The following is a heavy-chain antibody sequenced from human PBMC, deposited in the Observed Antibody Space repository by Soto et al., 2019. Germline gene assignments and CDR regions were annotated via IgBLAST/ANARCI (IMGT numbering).Heavy chain of an antibody. CDR2: ISGSGGST. Sequence: PGGSLRLSCAASGFTFSSYAMSWVRQAPGKGLEWVSAISGSGGSTYYADSVKGRFTISRDNSKNTLYLQMNSLRAEDTAVYYCAKDFFITMIVVGAGINWFDPWGQGTLVTVSS. D-gene: IGHD3-22*01. CDR1: GFTFSSYA. V-gene: IGHV3-23*01. J-gene: IGHJ5*02. CDR3: AKDFFITMIVVGAGINWFDP.